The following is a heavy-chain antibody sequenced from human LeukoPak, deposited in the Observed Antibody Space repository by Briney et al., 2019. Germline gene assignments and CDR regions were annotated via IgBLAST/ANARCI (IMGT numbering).Heavy chain of an antibody. D-gene: IGHD3-9*01. J-gene: IGHJ4*02. CDR1: GYTFTSYG. V-gene: IGHV1-18*01. CDR3: ARDNYGNERVLRYFDWLLYPGYYFDY. Sequence: ASVKVSCKASGYTFTSYGISWVRQAPGQGLEWMGWISAYNGNTNYAQKLQGRVTMTTDTSTSTAYMELSRLRSDDTAVYYCARDNYGNERVLRYFDWLLYPGYYFDYWGQGTLVTVSS. CDR2: ISAYNGNT.